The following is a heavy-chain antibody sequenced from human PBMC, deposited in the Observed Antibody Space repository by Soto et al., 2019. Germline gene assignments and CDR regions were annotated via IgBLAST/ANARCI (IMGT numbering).Heavy chain of an antibody. V-gene: IGHV1-2*02. CDR2: INPNSGGT. CDR3: ARVGSGCDWYYYYCMDV. D-gene: IGHD5-12*01. Sequence: ASVKVSCKASGYTFTGYYMHWVRQAPGQGLEWMGWINPNSGGTNYAQKFQRRVTMTRDTSISTAYMELSRLRSDDTAVYYCARVGSGCDWYYYYCMDVWGQGTTVTVSS. CDR1: GYTFTGYY. J-gene: IGHJ6*02.